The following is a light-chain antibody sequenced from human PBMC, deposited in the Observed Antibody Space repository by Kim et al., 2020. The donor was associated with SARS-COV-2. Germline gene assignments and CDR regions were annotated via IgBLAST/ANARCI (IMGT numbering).Light chain of an antibody. J-gene: IGKJ4*01. V-gene: IGKV1-6*01. Sequence: AIQITQSPSSLSASVGDRVTITCRASQGIGNQLDWYQQKPGKAPKLLIYAASSLQSGVPSRFSGSGSGTDFTLTISSLQPEDFATYYCLQDDTYPLTFGGGTKVDIK. CDR1: QGIGNQ. CDR3: LQDDTYPLT. CDR2: AAS.